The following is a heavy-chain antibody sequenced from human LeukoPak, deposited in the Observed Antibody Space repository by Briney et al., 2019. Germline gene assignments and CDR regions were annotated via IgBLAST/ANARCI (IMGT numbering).Heavy chain of an antibody. J-gene: IGHJ5*02. V-gene: IGHV1-2*02. Sequence: ASVKVSCKASGYTFTGYYMHWVRQAPGQGLEWMGWINPNSGGTNYAQKFQGRVTMTRDTSISTAYMELSRLRSDDTAVYYCARGSPSYDFWSGYYNWFDPWGQGTLVTVSS. CDR1: GYTFTGYY. D-gene: IGHD3-3*01. CDR3: ARGSPSYDFWSGYYNWFDP. CDR2: INPNSGGT.